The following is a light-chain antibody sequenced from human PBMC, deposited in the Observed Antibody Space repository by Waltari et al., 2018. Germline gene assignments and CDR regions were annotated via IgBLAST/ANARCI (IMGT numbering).Light chain of an antibody. J-gene: IGLJ2*01. CDR1: SGDVGGDVS. CDR3: ASQSRNNVVI. V-gene: IGLV2-14*03. CDR2: DVS. Sequence: QSALTQPASVSGSPGQSITISCIGSSGDVGGDVSVSWYQDHPGQAPKVIIYDVSNRPSGVSDRFSSSKSGKTPSQNSSVLQAEEEATYYCASQSRNNVVIFGGGTKLTVL.